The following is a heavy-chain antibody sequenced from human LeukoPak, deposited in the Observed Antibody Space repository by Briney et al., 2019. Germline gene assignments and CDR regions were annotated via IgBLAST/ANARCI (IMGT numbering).Heavy chain of an antibody. Sequence: SETLSLTCTVSGGSISSYYWSWIRQPPGKGLEWIGYIYYSGSTNYNPSLKSRVTISVDTSKNQFSLKLSSVTAADTAVYYCAGATRVPTNAGFDYGGRETLAPFSS. CDR1: GGSISSYY. CDR2: IYYSGST. J-gene: IGHJ4*02. CDR3: AGATRVPTNAGFDY. D-gene: IGHD4-17*01. V-gene: IGHV4-59*01.